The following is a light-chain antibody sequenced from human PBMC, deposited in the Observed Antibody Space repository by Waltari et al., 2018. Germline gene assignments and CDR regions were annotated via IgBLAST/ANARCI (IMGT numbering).Light chain of an antibody. CDR1: QSIGPY. J-gene: IGKJ1*01. V-gene: IGKV1-39*01. CDR3: KQNSNVPPT. Sequence: DIEMTQSPSSLSASVGDRVIITCRASQSIGPYINWYQQKPGTAPKLLIYDASILQTGVPSKFSGSGSGTVFTLTISSLQPEDFATYYGKQNSNVPPTFGLGTKVEIK. CDR2: DAS.